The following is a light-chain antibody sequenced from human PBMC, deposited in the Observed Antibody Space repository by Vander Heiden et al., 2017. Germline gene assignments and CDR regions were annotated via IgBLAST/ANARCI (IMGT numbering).Light chain of an antibody. CDR1: SSNIGACSD. Sequence: QSVLTQPPSVSGAPGQRVTISCTGSSSNIGACSDVHWYQHLPGTAPKLLIYDNSNRPSGVPDRFSGSKSGTSASLAITGLQAEDEADYYCQSYDSSLRAYVFGTGTKVTVL. CDR2: DNS. J-gene: IGLJ1*01. CDR3: QSYDSSLRAYV. V-gene: IGLV1-40*01.